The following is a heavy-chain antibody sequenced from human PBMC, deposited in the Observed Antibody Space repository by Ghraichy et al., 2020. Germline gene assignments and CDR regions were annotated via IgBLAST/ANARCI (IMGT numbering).Heavy chain of an antibody. J-gene: IGHJ4*02. V-gene: IGHV1-8*02. D-gene: IGHD6-13*01. CDR3: ARGHLGIAAAGSNDY. CDR2: MNPNSGNT. CDR1: GYTFTSYD. Sequence: ASVKVSCKASGYTFTSYDINWGRQATGQGLEWMGWMNPNSGNTGYAQKFQGRVTMTRNTSISTAYMELSSLRSEDTAVYYCARGHLGIAAAGSNDYWGQGTMVTVSS.